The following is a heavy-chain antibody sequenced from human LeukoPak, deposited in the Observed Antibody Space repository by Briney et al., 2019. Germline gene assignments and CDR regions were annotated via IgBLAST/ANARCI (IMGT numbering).Heavy chain of an antibody. CDR3: ARDKAIIVGATSAFDI. V-gene: IGHV1-46*01. J-gene: IGHJ3*02. CDR2: INPSGGST. D-gene: IGHD1-26*01. CDR1: GYTFTSYY. Sequence: ASVKVSCKASGYTFTSYYMHWVRQAPGQGLEWMGIINPSGGSTSYAQKFQGRVTMTGDTSTSTVYMELSSLRSEDTAVYYCARDKAIIVGATSAFDIWGQGTMVTVSS.